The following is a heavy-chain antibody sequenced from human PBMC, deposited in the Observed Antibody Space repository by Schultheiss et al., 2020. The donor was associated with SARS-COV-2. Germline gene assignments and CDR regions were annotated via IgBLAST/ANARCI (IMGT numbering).Heavy chain of an antibody. CDR3: ASRKGTKGGGNWFDP. D-gene: IGHD2-8*01. CDR2: IYHSGST. J-gene: IGHJ5*02. CDR1: GYSISSGYY. Sequence: SETLSLTCAVSGYSISSGYYWGWIRQPPGKGLEWIGYIYHSGSTYYNPSLKSRVTISVDTSKNQFSLKLSSVTAADTAVYYCASRKGTKGGGNWFDPWGQGTLVTVSS. V-gene: IGHV4-38-2*01.